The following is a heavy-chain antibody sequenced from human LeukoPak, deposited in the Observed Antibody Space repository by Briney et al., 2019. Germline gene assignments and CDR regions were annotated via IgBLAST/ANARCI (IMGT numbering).Heavy chain of an antibody. Sequence: GGSLRLSCAASGFTVSSNYMNWVRQAPGKGLEWVSVIYGGGNIYYADSVKGRFTISRDNSKNTLYLQMNSLRAEDTAAYYCARGAGYNYPYYFDYWGQGTLVTVSS. J-gene: IGHJ4*02. D-gene: IGHD5-24*01. CDR2: IYGGGNI. CDR3: ARGAGYNYPYYFDY. CDR1: GFTVSSNY. V-gene: IGHV3-53*01.